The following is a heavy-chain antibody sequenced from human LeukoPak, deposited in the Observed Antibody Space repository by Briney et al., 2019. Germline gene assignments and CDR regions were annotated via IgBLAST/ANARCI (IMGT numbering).Heavy chain of an antibody. CDR2: ISDSGGRT. J-gene: IGHJ6*02. CDR3: ARDIVVVVAATLGYGMDV. V-gene: IGHV3-23*01. D-gene: IGHD2-15*01. CDR1: GFTFISYA. Sequence: GGSLRLSCAASGFTFISYAMSWVRQAPGKGLEWVSAISDSGGRTYYADSVKGRFTISRDNSRNTLYLQMNSLRAEDTAVYYCARDIVVVVAATLGYGMDVWGQGTTVTVSS.